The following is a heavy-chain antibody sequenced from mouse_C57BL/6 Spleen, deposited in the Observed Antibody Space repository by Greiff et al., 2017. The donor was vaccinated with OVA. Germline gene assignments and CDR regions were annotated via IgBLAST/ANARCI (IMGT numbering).Heavy chain of an antibody. CDR3: ARRAMDY. CDR2: ISNGGGSN. Sequence: EVKLMESGGGLVQPGGSLKLSCAASGFTFSDYYMYWVRQTPEKRLEWVAYISNGGGSNYYPDTVKGRFTISRDNAKNTLYPQMSRLKSEDTAMYYCARRAMDYWGQGTSVTVSS. V-gene: IGHV5-12*01. CDR1: GFTFSDYY. J-gene: IGHJ4*01.